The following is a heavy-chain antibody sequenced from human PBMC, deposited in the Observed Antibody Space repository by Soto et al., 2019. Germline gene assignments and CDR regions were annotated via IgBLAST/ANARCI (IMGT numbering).Heavy chain of an antibody. Sequence: QVQLQESGPGLVKPSQTLSLTCTVSGGSISSAAYYGSWIRQHPGKGLEWIGYISHSGSTYYPPSLTSRVIISADTSKTQFAVNLTSVTAADAVVYYWAREYTYGSNFFDCWGQGALVTFSS. J-gene: IGHJ4*02. D-gene: IGHD5-18*01. CDR2: ISHSGST. CDR3: AREYTYGSNFFDC. CDR1: GGSISSAAYY. V-gene: IGHV4-31*03.